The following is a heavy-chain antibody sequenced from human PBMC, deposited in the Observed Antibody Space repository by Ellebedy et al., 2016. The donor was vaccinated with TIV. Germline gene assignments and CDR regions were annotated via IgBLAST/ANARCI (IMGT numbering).Heavy chain of an antibody. CDR2: IYYSGST. D-gene: IGHD3-22*01. CDR3: ARLDSSGTPPDY. V-gene: IGHV4-59*08. CDR1: GGSISSYY. J-gene: IGHJ4*02. Sequence: MPSETLSLTCTVSGGSISSYYWSWIRQPPGKGLEWIGYIYYSGSTNYNPSLKSRVTISVDTSKNQFSLKLSSVTAADTAVYYCARLDSSGTPPDYWGQGTLVTVSS.